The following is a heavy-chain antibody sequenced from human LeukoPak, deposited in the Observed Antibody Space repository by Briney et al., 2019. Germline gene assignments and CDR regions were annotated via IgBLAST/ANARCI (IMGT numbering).Heavy chain of an antibody. Sequence: SETLSLTCAVYGGSFSGYYWSWIRQPPGKGLEWIGEINHSGSTNYNPSLKSRVTISVDTSKNQFSLKLSSVTAADTAVYYCARGYSSGWYGYWGQGTLVTVSS. CDR1: GGSFSGYY. J-gene: IGHJ4*02. CDR2: INHSGST. V-gene: IGHV4-34*01. D-gene: IGHD6-19*01. CDR3: ARGYSSGWYGY.